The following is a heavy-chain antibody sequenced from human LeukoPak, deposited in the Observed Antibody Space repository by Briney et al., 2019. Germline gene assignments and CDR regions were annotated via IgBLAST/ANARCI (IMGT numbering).Heavy chain of an antibody. D-gene: IGHD6-19*01. Sequence: GGSLRLSCATSGFTFTTYGIHWVRQAPGKGLQWVAVISYDGSRKYYADSVKGRFTISRDNSKNTVYMEMRSLRPEDTAVYYCAKDLGPSGLGSGWPFDYWGQGTLVTVSS. CDR1: GFTFTTYG. V-gene: IGHV3-30*18. CDR2: ISYDGSRK. CDR3: AKDLGPSGLGSGWPFDY. J-gene: IGHJ4*02.